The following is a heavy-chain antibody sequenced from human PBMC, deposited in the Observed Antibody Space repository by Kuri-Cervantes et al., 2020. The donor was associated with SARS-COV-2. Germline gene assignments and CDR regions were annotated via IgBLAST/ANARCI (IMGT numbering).Heavy chain of an antibody. V-gene: IGHV3-23*01. CDR3: AKDRAGVHDF. CDR1: GFAFSSHS. Sequence: GGSLRLSCAASGFAFSSHSMTWLRQAPGRELEWVSAISGNSVWIYYADSVKGRFTISRDNSQNTLYLQMKSLRDEDTAIYYCAKDRAGVHDFWGQGTLVTVSS. CDR2: ISGNSVWI. D-gene: IGHD2-21*01. J-gene: IGHJ4*02.